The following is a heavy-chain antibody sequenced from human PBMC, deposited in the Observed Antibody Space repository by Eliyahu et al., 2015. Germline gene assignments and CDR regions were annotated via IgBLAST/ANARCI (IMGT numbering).Heavy chain of an antibody. J-gene: IGHJ3*02. CDR3: SKDMRTTVVSPGAFDI. V-gene: IGHV3-9*01. Sequence: EVQLVESGGGLVQSGRSLXXSXXAXGXXFXDYAMHWVRQAPGKGLEWVSGINWNGGSIGYADSVKGRFTISRDNAKNSLYLQMHSLRAEDTALYYCSKDMRTTVVSPGAFDIWGQGTVVTVSS. CDR2: INWNGGSI. D-gene: IGHD4-23*01. CDR1: GXXFXDYA.